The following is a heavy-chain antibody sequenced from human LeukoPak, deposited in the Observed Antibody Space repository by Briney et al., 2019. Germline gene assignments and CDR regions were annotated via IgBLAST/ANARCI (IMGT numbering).Heavy chain of an antibody. D-gene: IGHD2-8*02. CDR1: GYTFTNHS. CDR2: INPNSGGT. J-gene: IGHJ4*02. Sequence: GASVKVSCKASGYTFTNHSIHWVRQAPGQGLEWMGWINPNSGGTNYAQKFQGRVTMTRDTSISTVYMELSRLRSDDTAVYYCARPLLWWPQVGYFDYWGQGTLVTVSS. V-gene: IGHV1-2*02. CDR3: ARPLLWWPQVGYFDY.